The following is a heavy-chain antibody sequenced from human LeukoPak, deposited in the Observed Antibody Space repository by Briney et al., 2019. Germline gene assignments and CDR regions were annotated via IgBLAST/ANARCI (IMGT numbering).Heavy chain of an antibody. V-gene: IGHV1-2*02. J-gene: IGHJ4*02. CDR2: INPKSGGT. D-gene: IGHD5-18*01. CDR3: ARDKSGYMYGDYYFDY. Sequence: ASVKVSCKASGYTFNGYYIHWVRQAPGQGLEWMGWINPKSGGTNYAQKFQGRVTMTRDTSITTDYVELRRLRLDDTAVYYCARDKSGYMYGDYYFDYWGQGTLVTVSS. CDR1: GYTFNGYY.